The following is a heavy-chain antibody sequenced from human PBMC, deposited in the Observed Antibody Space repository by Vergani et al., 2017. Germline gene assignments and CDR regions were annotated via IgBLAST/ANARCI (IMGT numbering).Heavy chain of an antibody. Sequence: QVQLQESGPGLVKPSETLSLTCTVSGGSISSSSYYWGWIRQPPGKGLEWIGSIYYSGSTYYNPSLKSRVTISVDTSKNQFSLKLSSVTAADTAVYYCARRIAASAFDYWGQGTLVTVSS. J-gene: IGHJ4*02. D-gene: IGHD6-13*01. V-gene: IGHV4-39*01. CDR2: IYYSGST. CDR3: ARRIAASAFDY. CDR1: GGSISSSSYY.